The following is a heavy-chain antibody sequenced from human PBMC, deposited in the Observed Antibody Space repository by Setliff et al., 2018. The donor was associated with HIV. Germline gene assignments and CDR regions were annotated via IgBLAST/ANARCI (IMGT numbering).Heavy chain of an antibody. Sequence: PSETLSLTCTVSGDSISSYYWGWIRQPARKGLEWIGRIYTSGSTNYNPSLKSRVTMSVDTSKNQFSLKLSSVTAADTAVFYCARDRTGGTFDIWGQGTMVTVSS. CDR3: ARDRTGGTFDI. CDR2: IYTSGST. V-gene: IGHV4-4*07. CDR1: GDSISSYY. D-gene: IGHD3-16*01. J-gene: IGHJ3*02.